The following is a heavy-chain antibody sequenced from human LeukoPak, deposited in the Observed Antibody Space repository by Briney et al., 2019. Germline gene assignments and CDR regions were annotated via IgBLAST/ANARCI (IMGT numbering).Heavy chain of an antibody. CDR2: ISSSSSYI. CDR3: ARDGGSYYDTNPEAF. CDR1: GFTFSRYS. V-gene: IGHV3-21*01. D-gene: IGHD3-22*01. J-gene: IGHJ4*02. Sequence: GWALRLSCAASGFTFSRYSMNWVRQAPGKGLEWVSSISSSSSYIYYADPVTGRFTISRDNAKNSLYLQMNGLRAEDTAVYYCARDGGSYYDTNPEAFWGQGTLVTVSS.